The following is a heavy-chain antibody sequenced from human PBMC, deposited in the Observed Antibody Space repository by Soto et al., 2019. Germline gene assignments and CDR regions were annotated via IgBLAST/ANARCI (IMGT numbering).Heavy chain of an antibody. CDR1: GYSFTSYW. CDR3: ARLPRITIFGVVKAANWFDP. D-gene: IGHD3-3*01. Sequence: RGESLKISCKGSGYSFTSYWISWVRQMPGKGLEWMGRIDPSDSYTNYSPSSQGHVTISADKSISTAYLQWSSLKASDTAMYYCARLPRITIFGVVKAANWFDPWGQGTLVTVSS. V-gene: IGHV5-10-1*01. J-gene: IGHJ5*02. CDR2: IDPSDSYT.